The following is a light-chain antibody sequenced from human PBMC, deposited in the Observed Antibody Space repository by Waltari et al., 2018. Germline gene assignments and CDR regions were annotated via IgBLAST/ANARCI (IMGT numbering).Light chain of an antibody. CDR2: EVP. V-gene: IGLV2-14*01. CDR3: SSYSGRGSGTLDGV. CDR1: SSDVGGYNY. J-gene: IGLJ2*01. Sequence: QSALTQPASVSGSPGQSITISCTGTSSDVGGYNYVSWYQQHPGKAPKLIIYEVPIRPSPVSNCFPGSKSGNTSSLTSAGLQADDEADYYCSSYSGRGSGTLDGVVGGVTKLTVL.